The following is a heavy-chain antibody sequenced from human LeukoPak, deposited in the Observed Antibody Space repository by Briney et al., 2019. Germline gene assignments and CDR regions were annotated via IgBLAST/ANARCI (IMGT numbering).Heavy chain of an antibody. Sequence: SVKVSCKASGGTFSTFFISWVRQAPGQGLEWLGGVIPIYDAPNYARKFQGRVTMTTDESTNTAYMELNSLTSEDTAVYYCARGADYYQYYFDYWGQGTLVTVSS. CDR2: VIPIYDAP. CDR3: ARGADYYQYYFDY. J-gene: IGHJ4*02. D-gene: IGHD3-9*01. V-gene: IGHV1-69*05. CDR1: GGTFSTFF.